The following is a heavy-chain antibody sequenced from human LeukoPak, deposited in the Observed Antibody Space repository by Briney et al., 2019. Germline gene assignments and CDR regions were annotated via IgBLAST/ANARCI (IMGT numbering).Heavy chain of an antibody. CDR1: GGSVSISNW. CDR3: ARATTRRYFDY. J-gene: IGHJ4*02. CDR2: IYHSGST. D-gene: IGHD2-15*01. Sequence: PSGTLSLTCAVSGGSVSISNWWTWVRQVPGKGLEWIGSIYHSGSTYYNPSLKSRVTISVDTSKNQFSLKLSSVTAADTAVYYCARATTRRYFDYWGQGTLVTVSS. V-gene: IGHV4-4*02.